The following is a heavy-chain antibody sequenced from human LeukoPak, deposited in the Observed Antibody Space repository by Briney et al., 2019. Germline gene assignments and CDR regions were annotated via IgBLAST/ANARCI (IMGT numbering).Heavy chain of an antibody. CDR3: ARGGSYYAWDY. CDR2: INPNSGGT. CDR1: GYTFTGYY. J-gene: IGHJ4*02. D-gene: IGHD1-26*01. Sequence: GASVKVSCKASGYTFTGYYMHWVRQAPGQGLEWMGWINPNSGGTNYAQKFQGWVTMTRDTSISTVYMELSSLRSEDTAVYYCARGGSYYAWDYWGQGTLVTVSS. V-gene: IGHV1-2*04.